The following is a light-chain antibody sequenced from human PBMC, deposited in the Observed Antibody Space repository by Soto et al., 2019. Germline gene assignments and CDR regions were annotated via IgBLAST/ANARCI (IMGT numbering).Light chain of an antibody. Sequence: QSALTQSPSASGSPGQSVIISCTGTSSDVGGYDFVTWYQQYPGKAPKLIIYEVNKRPSGVPDRFSGSKSGNTASLTVSGLQADDEADYFCTLYAVNNYVVFGGGTKLTVL. V-gene: IGLV2-8*01. J-gene: IGLJ2*01. CDR2: EVN. CDR1: SSDVGGYDF. CDR3: TLYAVNNYVV.